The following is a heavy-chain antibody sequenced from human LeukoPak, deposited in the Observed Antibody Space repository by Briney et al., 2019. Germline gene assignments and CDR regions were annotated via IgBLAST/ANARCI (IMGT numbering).Heavy chain of an antibody. D-gene: IGHD5-18*01. CDR2: INPSGGST. CDR3: ARRDSLGAFDI. Sequence: ASVKVSCKASGYTFTSYYMHWARQAPGQGLEWMGIINPSGGSTSYAQKFQGRVTMARDMSTSTVNMELSSLRSEDTAVYYCARRDSLGAFDIWGQGTMVTVSS. J-gene: IGHJ3*02. CDR1: GYTFTSYY. V-gene: IGHV1-46*01.